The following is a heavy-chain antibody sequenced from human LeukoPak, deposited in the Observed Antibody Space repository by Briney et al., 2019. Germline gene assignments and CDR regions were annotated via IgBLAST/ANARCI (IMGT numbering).Heavy chain of an antibody. D-gene: IGHD5-24*01. V-gene: IGHV1-69*02. J-gene: IGHJ3*02. CDR3: ARGGADGYNNRNYAFDI. CDR1: GGTFSSYT. Sequence: SVKVSCKASGGTFSSYTISWVRQAPGQGLEWMGRINPILGMANYAQKFQGRVTITADKSTSTAYMELNSLRSEDTAVYYCARGGADGYNNRNYAFDIWGQGPMVTVSS. CDR2: INPILGMA.